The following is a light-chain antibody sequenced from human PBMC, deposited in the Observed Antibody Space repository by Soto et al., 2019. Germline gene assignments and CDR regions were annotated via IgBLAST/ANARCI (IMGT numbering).Light chain of an antibody. J-gene: IGKJ1*01. V-gene: IGKV3-20*01. CDR3: QQYGSSPRT. Sequence: EIVMTQSPATLSVSPGERATHSCRASQSVSSNLAWYQQKPGQAPRLLIYGASIRATGIPDRFSGSGSGTDFTLTISGLEPEDFAVYYCQQYGSSPRTFGQGTKVDI. CDR2: GAS. CDR1: QSVSSN.